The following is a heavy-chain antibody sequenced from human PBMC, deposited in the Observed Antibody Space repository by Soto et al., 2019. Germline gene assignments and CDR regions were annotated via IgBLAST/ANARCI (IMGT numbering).Heavy chain of an antibody. V-gene: IGHV4-59*02. CDR3: VSYRGAFYFDH. CDR1: GGSVSSNY. J-gene: IGHJ4*02. D-gene: IGHD4-4*01. CDR2: VYYGGT. Sequence: PSETLSLTCTVSGGSVSSNYWSWIRQSPGKGLEWIGFVYYGGTNYNPSFESRVTMSVDTPKNQFSLELSSVTAADTAVYYCVSYRGAFYFDHWGQGALVTVSS.